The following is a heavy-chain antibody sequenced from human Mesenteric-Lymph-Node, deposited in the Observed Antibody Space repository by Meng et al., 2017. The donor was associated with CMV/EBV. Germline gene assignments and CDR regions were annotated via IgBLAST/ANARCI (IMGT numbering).Heavy chain of an antibody. CDR2: IYGGGTT. D-gene: IGHD5-18*01. CDR3: VREYSYGSRQFDY. J-gene: IGHJ4*02. V-gene: IGHV3-53*01. CDR1: GFIVSKNY. Sequence: GESLKISCAASGFIVSKNYMNWVRQAPGKGLEWVSVIYGGGTTYYADSVKGRFTISRDNAQKSLFLQMDSLRAEDTGVYYCVREYSYGSRQFDYWGQGTLVTVSS.